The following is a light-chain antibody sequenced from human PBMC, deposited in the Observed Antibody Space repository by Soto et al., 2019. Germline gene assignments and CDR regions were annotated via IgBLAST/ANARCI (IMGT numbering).Light chain of an antibody. Sequence: DIQMTQSPSSLSVSVGDRVTITCRASETINTWLAWYQQKPGKAPKILIYDASKLERGVPSRLSGSGSGAEFTLTISSLQRGDLATYYCQQYSSYPLTFGGGTKVE. CDR2: DAS. CDR3: QQYSSYPLT. CDR1: ETINTW. V-gene: IGKV1-5*01. J-gene: IGKJ4*01.